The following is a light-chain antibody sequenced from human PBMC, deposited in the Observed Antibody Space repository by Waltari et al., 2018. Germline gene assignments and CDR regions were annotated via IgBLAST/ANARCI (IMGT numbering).Light chain of an antibody. CDR3: QQRSGWPYT. V-gene: IGKV3-11*01. CDR1: QGGSRY. Sequence: EIVLTQSPATLSLSPGEGATLSCMASQGGSRYLAWNQQKPGQAPRLLIYDASNRATGIPARFSASGSGTDFTLTRSSLEPEDFAVYYCQQRSGWPYTFGQGTKLEIK. CDR2: DAS. J-gene: IGKJ2*01.